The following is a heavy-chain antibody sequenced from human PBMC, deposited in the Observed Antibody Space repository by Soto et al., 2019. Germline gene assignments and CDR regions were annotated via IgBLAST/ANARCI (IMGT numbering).Heavy chain of an antibody. V-gene: IGHV4-30-2*01. J-gene: IGHJ3*02. CDR2: IYHGGST. Sequence: QVQLQESGSGLVKPSETLSLTCAVSGGSISSDYYSWSWIRQPPGKDLEWIGYIYHGGSTYYNPSLRSRVTLSVDTSKNHSSLRLTSVTAADTAVYSCARLNRLRNDAFDIWGQGTLVAVSS. CDR3: ARLNRLRNDAFDI. D-gene: IGHD3-16*01. CDR1: GGSISSDYYS.